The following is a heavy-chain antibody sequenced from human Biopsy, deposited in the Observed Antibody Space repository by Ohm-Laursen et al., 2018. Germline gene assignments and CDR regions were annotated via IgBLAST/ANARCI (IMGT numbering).Heavy chain of an antibody. CDR2: ISWNSLSI. CDR3: ASGPRGFRH. V-gene: IGHV3-9*01. Sequence: SLRLSCAASGFTFDDYALHWVRQAPGKALEWVSGISWNSLSIGYADSVKGRFTISRDNAKNSLYLQMNSLRADDTAVYYCASGPRGFRHWGRGTLVTVSS. J-gene: IGHJ4*02. CDR1: GFTFDDYA. D-gene: IGHD3/OR15-3a*01.